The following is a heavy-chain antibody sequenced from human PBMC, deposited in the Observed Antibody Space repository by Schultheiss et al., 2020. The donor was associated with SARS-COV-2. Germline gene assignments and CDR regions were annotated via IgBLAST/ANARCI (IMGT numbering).Heavy chain of an antibody. Sequence: GGSLRLSCVASGITFSSDWMHWVRQAPGKGLVWVSRISSDGSRTNYADSVKGRFTISRDNAKNTLYLQMNSLRAEDTAVYYCARDYYDSSGYFYGQHWGQGTLVTVSS. D-gene: IGHD3-22*01. CDR1: GITFSSDW. V-gene: IGHV3-74*01. CDR3: ARDYYDSSGYFYGQH. J-gene: IGHJ1*01. CDR2: ISSDGSRT.